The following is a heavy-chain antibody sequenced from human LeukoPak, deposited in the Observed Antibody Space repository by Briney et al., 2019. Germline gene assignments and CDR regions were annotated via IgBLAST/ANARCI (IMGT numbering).Heavy chain of an antibody. CDR1: GYTFTSYG. CDR3: ARAWHCSSTSCYGSGDY. V-gene: IGHV1-18*01. J-gene: IGHJ4*02. CDR2: ISAYNGNT. D-gene: IGHD2-2*01. Sequence: ASVKVSCKASGYTFTSYGISWVRQAPGQGLEWMGWISAYNGNTNYAQKLQGRVTMTTVTSTSTAYMELRSLRSDDTAVYYCARAWHCSSTSCYGSGDYWGQGTLVTVSS.